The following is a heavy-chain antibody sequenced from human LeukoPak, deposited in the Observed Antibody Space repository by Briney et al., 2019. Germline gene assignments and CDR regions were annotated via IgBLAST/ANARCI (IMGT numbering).Heavy chain of an antibody. V-gene: IGHV3-23*01. CDR2: ISGGGETT. CDR3: ARDYADYVGYFFFDY. Sequence: GGSLRLSCAASGFTFNNYAMSWVRQAPGKGLEWVSSISGGGETTYYADSAKGRFTISRDNSQDTLYLQMNSLRAEDTAVYYCARDYADYVGYFFFDYWGQGTLVTVSS. J-gene: IGHJ4*02. D-gene: IGHD4-17*01. CDR1: GFTFNNYA.